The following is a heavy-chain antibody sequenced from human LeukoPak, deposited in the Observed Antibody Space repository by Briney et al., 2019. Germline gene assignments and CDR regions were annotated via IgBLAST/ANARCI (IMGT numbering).Heavy chain of an antibody. CDR2: ISGSGGST. J-gene: IGHJ4*02. V-gene: IGHV3-23*01. CDR3: VKLCGVLRYVDWLVPLDY. Sequence: GGSLRLSCAASGFSFSSYGMSWVRQAPGKGVEWVSAISGSGGSTYYADSGKGRFTISRDNSKNTLYLQMNNLRAEDTAVYYCVKLCGVLRYVDWLVPLDYWGQGTLVTVSS. CDR1: GFSFSSYG. D-gene: IGHD3-9*01.